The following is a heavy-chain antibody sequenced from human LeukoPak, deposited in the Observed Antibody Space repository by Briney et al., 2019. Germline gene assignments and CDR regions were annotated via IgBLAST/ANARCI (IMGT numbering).Heavy chain of an antibody. Sequence: GGSLRLSCAASGFTFSSYAMHWVRQAPGKGLEWVAYIRYDGNNKYYADSVKGRFTISRDNSKNTLYLQMNSLRAEDTAVYYCAKDPSFRPGYFDYWGQGTLVTVSS. V-gene: IGHV3-30*02. CDR1: GFTFSSYA. CDR3: AKDPSFRPGYFDY. CDR2: IRYDGNNK. J-gene: IGHJ4*02.